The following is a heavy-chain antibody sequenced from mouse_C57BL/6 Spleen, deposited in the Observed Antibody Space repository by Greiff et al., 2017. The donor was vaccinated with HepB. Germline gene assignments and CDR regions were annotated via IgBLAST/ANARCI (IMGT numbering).Heavy chain of an antibody. CDR2: IDPSDSET. CDR1: GYTFTSYW. V-gene: IGHV1-52*01. CDR3: ARRGASWNYLDY. D-gene: IGHD6-1*01. J-gene: IGHJ2*01. Sequence: QVQLQQPGAELVRPGSSVKLSCKASGYTFTSYWMHWVKQRPIQGLEWIGNIDPSDSETHYNQKFKDKATLTVDKSSSTAYMQLSSLTSEDSAVYSCARRGASWNYLDYGDQGTTLTVSS.